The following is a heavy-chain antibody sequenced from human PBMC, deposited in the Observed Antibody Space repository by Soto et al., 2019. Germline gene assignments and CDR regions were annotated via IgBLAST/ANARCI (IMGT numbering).Heavy chain of an antibody. J-gene: IGHJ4*02. CDR1: GYTFTSYG. D-gene: IGHD6-19*01. V-gene: IGHV1-18*01. CDR3: AGDPGYSSGWEWGYYFDY. CDR2: ISAYNGNT. Sequence: QVQLVQSGAEVKKPGASVKVSCKASGYTFTSYGISWVRQAPGQGLEWMGWISAYNGNTNNAQKLQGRVTMTTDTSTSTAYMELRSLRSDDTAVYYCAGDPGYSSGWEWGYYFDYWGQGTLVTVSS.